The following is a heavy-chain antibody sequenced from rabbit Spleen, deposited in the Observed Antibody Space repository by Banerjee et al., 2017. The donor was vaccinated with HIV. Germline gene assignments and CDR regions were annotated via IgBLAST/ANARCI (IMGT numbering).Heavy chain of an antibody. J-gene: IGHJ4*01. CDR1: GFSFSSSDY. CDR2: IAGSSSGFT. Sequence: QEQLEESGGDLVKPGASLTLTCTASGFSFSSSDYMCWVRQAPGKGLEWISCIAGSSSGFTYSATWAKGRFTCSKTSSTTVTLQMTSLAAADTATYFCARDLAGVIGWNFGWWGPGTLVTVS. V-gene: IGHV1S45*01. D-gene: IGHD4-1*01. CDR3: ARDLAGVIGWNFGW.